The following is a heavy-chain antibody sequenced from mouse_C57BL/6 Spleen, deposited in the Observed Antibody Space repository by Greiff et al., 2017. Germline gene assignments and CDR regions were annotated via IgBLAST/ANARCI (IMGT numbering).Heavy chain of an antibody. J-gene: IGHJ4*01. CDR3: ARENYMDAMDY. D-gene: IGHD2-1*01. CDR1: GFTFSSYA. Sequence: EVHLVESGGGLVKPGGSLKLSCAASGFTFSSYAMSWVRQTPEKRLEWVATISDGGSYTYYPDNVKGRFTISRDNAKNNLYLQMSHLKSEDTAMYYCARENYMDAMDYWGQGTSVTVSS. V-gene: IGHV5-4*01. CDR2: ISDGGSYT.